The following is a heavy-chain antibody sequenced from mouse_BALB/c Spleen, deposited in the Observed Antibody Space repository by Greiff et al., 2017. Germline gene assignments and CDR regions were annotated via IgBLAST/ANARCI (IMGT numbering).Heavy chain of an antibody. D-gene: IGHD2-1*01. Sequence: QVQLQQSGAELVKPGASVKMSCKASGYTFTSYWMHWVKQRPGQGLEWIGTIDPSDSYTSYNQKFKGKATLTVDTSSSTAYMQLSSLTSEDSAVYYCTRFRGNYVRAMDYWGQGTSVTVSS. CDR2: IDPSDSYT. CDR1: GYTFTSYW. J-gene: IGHJ4*01. CDR3: TRFRGNYVRAMDY. V-gene: IGHV1S127*01.